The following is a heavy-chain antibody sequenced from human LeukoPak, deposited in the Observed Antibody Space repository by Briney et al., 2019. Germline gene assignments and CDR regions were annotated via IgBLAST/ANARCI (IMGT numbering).Heavy chain of an antibody. V-gene: IGHV4-59*08. CDR1: GGSISSYY. D-gene: IGHD6-19*01. J-gene: IGHJ4*02. Sequence: SETLSLTCTVSGGSISSYYWSWIRQPPGKGLEWIGYIYYSGSTNYNPSLKSRVTISVDTSMNQFSLKLSSVTAADTAVYYCASLIAVAGTSLFDYWGQGTLVTVSS. CDR2: IYYSGST. CDR3: ASLIAVAGTSLFDY.